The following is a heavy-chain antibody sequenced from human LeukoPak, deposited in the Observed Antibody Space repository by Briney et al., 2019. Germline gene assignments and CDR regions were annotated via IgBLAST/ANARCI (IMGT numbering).Heavy chain of an antibody. D-gene: IGHD3-16*01. CDR3: ARFGVDYDMDV. CDR2: IHYSGRP. J-gene: IGHJ6*02. CDR1: GGSISGHY. V-gene: IGHV4-59*11. Sequence: SETLSLTCTVSGGSISGHYRTWIRQPPGKGLEWIGQIHYSGRPDYNPSLKSRVTISVDTSKNQLSPKVTSVTGADTAVYYCARFGVDYDMDVWGQGTTVTVSS.